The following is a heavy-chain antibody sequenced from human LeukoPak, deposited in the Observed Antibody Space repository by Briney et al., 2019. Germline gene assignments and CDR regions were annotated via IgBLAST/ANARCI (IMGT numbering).Heavy chain of an antibody. J-gene: IGHJ4*02. D-gene: IGHD6-13*01. CDR1: GYTYTGYY. CDR3: ARGSSGWSSSDY. CDR2: INPNSGGT. V-gene: IGHV1-2*02. Sequence: GASVKVSCKASGYTYTGYYMHWLRQAPGQGLEWMGWINPNSGGTNYAQKFQGRVTMTRDTSISTAYMELSRLRSDDKAVYYCARGSSGWSSSDYWSQGTLVTVSS.